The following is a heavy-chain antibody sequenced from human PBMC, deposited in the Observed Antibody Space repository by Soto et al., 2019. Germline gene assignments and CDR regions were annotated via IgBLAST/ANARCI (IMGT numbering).Heavy chain of an antibody. V-gene: IGHV5-10-1*01. CDR3: ARSYCSSTSCYSDGMDV. CDR2: IDPSDSYT. Sequence: GESLKISCKGSGYSFTSYWISWVRQMPGKGLEWMGRIDPSDSYTNYSPSFRGHVTISSDKSISTAYLQWSSLKASDTAMYYCARSYCSSTSCYSDGMDVWGQGTTVTVSS. J-gene: IGHJ6*02. CDR1: GYSFTSYW. D-gene: IGHD2-2*02.